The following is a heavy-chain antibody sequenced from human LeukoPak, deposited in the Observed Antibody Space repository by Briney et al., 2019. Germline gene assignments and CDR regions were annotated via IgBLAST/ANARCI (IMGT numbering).Heavy chain of an antibody. J-gene: IGHJ4*02. CDR3: ARDLEAANTYYFDY. Sequence: GGSLRLSCAASGFTDSSSYMSWVRQAPGKGLEWVSIISSAGTTYYADSVKGRFTISRDNSKNTVYLQVNSLRDEDTAVYYCARDLEAANTYYFDYWGQGTMVTVSS. CDR2: ISSAGTT. D-gene: IGHD6-13*01. V-gene: IGHV3-66*01. CDR1: GFTDSSSY.